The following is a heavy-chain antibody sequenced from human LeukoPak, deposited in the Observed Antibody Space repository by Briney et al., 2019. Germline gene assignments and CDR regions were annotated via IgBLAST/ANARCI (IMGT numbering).Heavy chain of an antibody. D-gene: IGHD2-21*01. CDR2: IQHTGSA. J-gene: IGHJ4*02. CDR1: GYSITSVYV. CDR3: ARAYFMAWLETYFDY. V-gene: IGHV4-38-2*01. Sequence: PSETLSLTCAVSGYSITSVYVWGWIRQPPGKGLEWMAIIQHTGSAYYNPALKSRVTISVDTSQNQFSLKVGSVTAADTAVYSCARAYFMAWLETYFDYWGQGPLVTHSS.